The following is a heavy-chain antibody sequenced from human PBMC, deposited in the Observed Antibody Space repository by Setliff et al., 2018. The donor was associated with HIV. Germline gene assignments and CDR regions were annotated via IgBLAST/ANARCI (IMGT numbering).Heavy chain of an antibody. V-gene: IGHV3-48*01. CDR1: GFTFDDYT. CDR3: AKGPGYSSSWYYFNY. D-gene: IGHD6-13*01. Sequence: PGGSLRLSCAASGFTFDDYTMHWVRQAPGKGLEWVSYISSSTSTIYYADSVKGRFTISRDNSKNTLYLQMNSLRAEDTAVYYCAKGPGYSSSWYYFNYWGQGTLVTSPQ. J-gene: IGHJ4*02. CDR2: ISSSTSTI.